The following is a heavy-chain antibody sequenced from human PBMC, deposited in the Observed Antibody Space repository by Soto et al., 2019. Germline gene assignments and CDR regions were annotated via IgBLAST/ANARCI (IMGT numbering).Heavy chain of an antibody. V-gene: IGHV3-21*01. Sequence: EVQLVETGGGLVKPGGSLSVSCTASGFTFNSYSMAWVRQAPGKGLEWVSSITSDTTFTFYADSVKGRFTMSRDNAKNSLYLQMGSLRAEDTAVYYGVRNSSRLDYWGQGALVTVSS. D-gene: IGHD2-2*01. J-gene: IGHJ4*02. CDR3: VRNSSRLDY. CDR2: ITSDTTFT. CDR1: GFTFNSYS.